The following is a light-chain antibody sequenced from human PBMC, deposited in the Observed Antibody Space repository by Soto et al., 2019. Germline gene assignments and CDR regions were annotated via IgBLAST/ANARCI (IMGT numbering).Light chain of an antibody. V-gene: IGLV2-14*01. CDR3: SSYTTNTNLI. J-gene: IGLJ2*01. Sequence: QSALTQPASVSGSPGQSITISCTGTSSDIGAYNYVSLYQQHPGKAPKLMIYDVTYRPSGVSNRFSGSKSGNTASLTISGLQAEDEADYYCSSYTTNTNLIFGGGTKVTVL. CDR1: SSDIGAYNY. CDR2: DVT.